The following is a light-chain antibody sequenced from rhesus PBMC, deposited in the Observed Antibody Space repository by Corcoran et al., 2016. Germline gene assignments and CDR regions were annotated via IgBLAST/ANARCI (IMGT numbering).Light chain of an antibody. V-gene: IGLV2S9*01. CDR3: CSSKAGGTFI. CDR2: GVN. CDR1: SNDVGDYEY. J-gene: IGLJ1*01. Sequence: QSALTQPPSVSKSLGQSVTISCTGTSNDVGDYEYVSWYQQHPDKAPRLLIFGVNERPSGVSDRFSGSKSGNTASLAISGLQAEDAADYFCCSSKAGGTFIFGSGTRLSVL.